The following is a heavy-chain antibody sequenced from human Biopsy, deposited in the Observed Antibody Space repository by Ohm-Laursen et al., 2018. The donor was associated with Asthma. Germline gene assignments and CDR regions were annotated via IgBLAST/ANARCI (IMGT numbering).Heavy chain of an antibody. Sequence: TLSLTCPVSGDSITSGGCCWNWIRQHPGKGLEWIGYIHHSGTSYFNPSLKSRVSFSRDTSKNQFSLRLRSVTAADAAMYYCARIPRRSGSYFVDYWGQGTLVTVSS. J-gene: IGHJ4*02. CDR3: ARIPRRSGSYFVDY. V-gene: IGHV4-31*03. D-gene: IGHD3-22*01. CDR2: IHHSGTS. CDR1: GDSITSGGCC.